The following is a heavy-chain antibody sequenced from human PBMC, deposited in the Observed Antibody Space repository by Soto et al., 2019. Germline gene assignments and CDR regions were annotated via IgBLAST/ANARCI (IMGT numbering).Heavy chain of an antibody. J-gene: IGHJ4*02. D-gene: IGHD2-21*01. Sequence: GASVKVSCKASGYTFTSYYMHWVRQAPGRGLEWMGIINPSGGSTSYAQKFQGRVTMTRDTSTSTVYMELSSLRSEDTAVYYCARDLGPMGEPKGFDYWGQGTLVTVSS. CDR3: ARDLGPMGEPKGFDY. CDR2: INPSGGST. CDR1: GYTFTSYY. V-gene: IGHV1-46*01.